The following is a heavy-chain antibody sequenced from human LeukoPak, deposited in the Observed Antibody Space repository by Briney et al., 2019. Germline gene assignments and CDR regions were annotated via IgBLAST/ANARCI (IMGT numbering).Heavy chain of an antibody. Sequence: ASVKVSCKASGYTFTSYGISWVRQAPGQGLEWVGWISTYNGNTNYAQNLQGRVTMTTDTSTSTAYMELRSLRSDDTAVYYCARVMRRDGDNRPLDYWGQGSLVTVSS. CDR1: GYTFTSYG. V-gene: IGHV1-18*01. D-gene: IGHD5-24*01. J-gene: IGHJ4*02. CDR2: ISTYNGNT. CDR3: ARVMRRDGDNRPLDY.